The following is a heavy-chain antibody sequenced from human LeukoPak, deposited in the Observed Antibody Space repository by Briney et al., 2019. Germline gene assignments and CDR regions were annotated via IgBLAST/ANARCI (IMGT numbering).Heavy chain of an antibody. J-gene: IGHJ4*02. CDR1: GFTFSSYS. CDR3: ARDIVHCGGDCYPGRGFDF. Sequence: GGSLRLSCAASGFTFSSYSMNWVRQAPGKGLEWVSYFSSGSTYMYYADSLKGRFTISRDNAKSSLYLQMNSLRAEDTAVYYCARDIVHCGGDCYPGRGFDFWGQGALVTVSS. D-gene: IGHD2-21*02. V-gene: IGHV3-21*01. CDR2: FSSGSTYM.